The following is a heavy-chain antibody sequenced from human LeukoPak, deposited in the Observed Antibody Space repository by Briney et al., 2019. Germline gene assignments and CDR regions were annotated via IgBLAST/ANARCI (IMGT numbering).Heavy chain of an antibody. J-gene: IGHJ3*02. CDR2: ISSSSSYI. CDR1: GFTFSSYS. CDR3: ARDLNHYDSSGYGGGAFDI. D-gene: IGHD3-22*01. Sequence: GGSLRLSCAASGFTFSSYSMNWVRQAPGKGLEWVSSISSSSSYIYYADSVKGRFTISRDNSKNTLYLQMNSLRAEDTAVYYCARDLNHYDSSGYGGGAFDIWGQGTMVTVSS. V-gene: IGHV3-21*01.